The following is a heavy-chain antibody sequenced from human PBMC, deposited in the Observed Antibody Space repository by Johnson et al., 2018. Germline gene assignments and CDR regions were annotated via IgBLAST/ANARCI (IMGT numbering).Heavy chain of an antibody. D-gene: IGHD5-24*01. J-gene: IGHJ3*02. Sequence: EVQLLESGGGVVQPGRSLRLSCVASGFTFNTYAMHWVRQGPGKGLVWVSRINSDGSITSYADSVKGRFTISRDNAKNTVYLQMNSLRAEDTAVYYCAREWHTGFDIWGQGTTVTVSS. CDR1: GFTFNTYA. CDR2: INSDGSIT. V-gene: IGHV3-74*01. CDR3: AREWHTGFDI.